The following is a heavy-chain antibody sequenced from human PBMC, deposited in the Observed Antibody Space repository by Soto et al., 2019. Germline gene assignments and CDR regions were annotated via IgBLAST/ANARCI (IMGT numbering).Heavy chain of an antibody. CDR1: GFTFSSYA. V-gene: IGHV3-30-3*01. CDR2: ISYDGSNK. J-gene: IGHJ4*02. D-gene: IGHD6-13*01. Sequence: GGSLRLSCAASGFTFSSYAMHWVRQAPGKGLEWVAVISYDGSNKYYADSVKGRFTISRDNSKNTLYLQMNSLRAEDTAVYYCARAPESAADYWGQGTLVTVSS. CDR3: ARAPESAADY.